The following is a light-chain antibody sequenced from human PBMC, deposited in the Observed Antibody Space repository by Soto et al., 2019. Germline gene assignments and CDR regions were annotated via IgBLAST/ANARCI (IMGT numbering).Light chain of an antibody. J-gene: IGKJ4*01. CDR3: QQRSNWPLLT. CDR1: QSVSSY. V-gene: IGKV3-11*01. Sequence: EIVLTQSPATLSLSPGERATLSCRASQSVSSYLAWYQQKPGQAPRLLIYDASNRATGIPARFSGSGSRTDLTLTISSLEPEDFAVYYCQQRSNWPLLTFGGGTQVEIK. CDR2: DAS.